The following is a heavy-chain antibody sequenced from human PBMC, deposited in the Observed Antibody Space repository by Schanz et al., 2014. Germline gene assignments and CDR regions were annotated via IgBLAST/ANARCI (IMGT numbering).Heavy chain of an antibody. V-gene: IGHV3-7*01. CDR2: IKQDGSEK. J-gene: IGHJ4*02. CDR3: ARDLSYYTSGSYGY. CDR1: GFTFSNYW. D-gene: IGHD3-10*01. Sequence: EVQLVESGGVVAQPGGSLRLSCAASGFTFSNYWMSWVRQAPGKGLEWVANIKQDGSEKYYVDSVKGRFTFSRDNAKNSLYLQMNSLRAEDTAVYYCARDLSYYTSGSYGYWGQGTLVTVSS.